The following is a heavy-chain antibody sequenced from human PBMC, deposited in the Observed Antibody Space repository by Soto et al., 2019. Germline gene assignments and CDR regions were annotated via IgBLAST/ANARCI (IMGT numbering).Heavy chain of an antibody. D-gene: IGHD2-15*01. CDR1: GFTFSSYW. CDR2: IKQDGSEK. V-gene: IGHV3-7*01. CDR3: ARDLVVVAVDAFDI. Sequence: SGGSLRLSCAASGFTFSSYWMSWVRQAPGKGLEWVANIKQDGSEKYYVDSVKGRFTISRDNAKNSLYLQMNSLRAEDTAVYYCARDLVVVAVDAFDIWGQGTMVTVSS. J-gene: IGHJ3*02.